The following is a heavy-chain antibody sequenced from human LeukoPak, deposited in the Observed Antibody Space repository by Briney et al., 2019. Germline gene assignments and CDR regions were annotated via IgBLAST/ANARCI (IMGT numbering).Heavy chain of an antibody. CDR1: GFTFSSYS. D-gene: IGHD3-10*02. CDR3: AKEDVSTAVDY. CDR2: ISYDGSNK. J-gene: IGHJ4*02. Sequence: GGSLRLSCAASGFTFSSYSMNWVRQAPGKGLEWVAVISYDGSNKYYADSVKGRFTISRDNSKNTLYLQMNSLGAEDTAVYYCAKEDVSTAVDYWGQGTLVTVSS. V-gene: IGHV3-30*18.